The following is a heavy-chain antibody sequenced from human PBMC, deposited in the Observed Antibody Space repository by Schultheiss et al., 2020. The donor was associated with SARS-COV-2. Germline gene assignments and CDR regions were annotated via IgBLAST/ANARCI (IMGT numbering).Heavy chain of an antibody. CDR2: IYYSGST. D-gene: IGHD5-18*01. CDR3: ARDGYSYGTFGY. V-gene: IGHV4-61*08. J-gene: IGHJ4*02. Sequence: SQTLSLTCTVSGGSISSGDYYWSWIRQPPGKGLEWIGYIYYSGSTNYNPSLKSRVTVSVDTSKNQFSLKLRSVTPADTAVYFCARDGYSYGTFGYWGQGTLVTVSS. CDR1: GGSISSGDYY.